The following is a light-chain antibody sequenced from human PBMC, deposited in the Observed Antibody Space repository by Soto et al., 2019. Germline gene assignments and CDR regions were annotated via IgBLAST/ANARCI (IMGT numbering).Light chain of an antibody. J-gene: IGKJ5*01. CDR2: DVS. V-gene: IGKV1-13*02. CDR3: QQFNSYPIT. CDR1: QDIRGA. Sequence: AIQLTQSPSSLSASVGDRVTITCRASQDIRGALAWYQQKPGKAPKILIYDVSTLESGVPSRFSGSSSGTDFNLTISSLQPVDFATYYCQQFNSYPITFGKGTRLEIK.